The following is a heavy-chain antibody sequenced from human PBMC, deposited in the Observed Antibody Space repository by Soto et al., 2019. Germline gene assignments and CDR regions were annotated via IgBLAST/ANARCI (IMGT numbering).Heavy chain of an antibody. CDR1: GFTFNNYA. CDR3: AKDRHYPRDQFYK. J-gene: IGHJ4*02. D-gene: IGHD1-1*01. Sequence: GGSLRLSSAASGFTFNNYAMSWVRHAPGKGLEWVSAISANGQGIYYADSVKGRFIISRDSSKNTVFLHMDSLTAEDTAVYYCAKDRHYPRDQFYKWGQGILITV. CDR2: ISANGQGI. V-gene: IGHV3-23*01.